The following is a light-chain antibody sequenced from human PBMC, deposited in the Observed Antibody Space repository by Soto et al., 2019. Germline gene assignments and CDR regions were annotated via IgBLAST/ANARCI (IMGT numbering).Light chain of an antibody. J-gene: IGLJ1*01. CDR3: SLYTSENTYV. V-gene: IGLV2-18*01. CDR1: STVFVSYNR. CDR2: EAS. Sequence: QSALTQPPSVSGSPGQSVTISCTGTSTVFVSYNRVSWYQQPPGTAPNLIIYEASNRPSGIPDRFSESKSGNTASLTISGRPAADEADYYCSLYTSENTYVFGTGTKVTV.